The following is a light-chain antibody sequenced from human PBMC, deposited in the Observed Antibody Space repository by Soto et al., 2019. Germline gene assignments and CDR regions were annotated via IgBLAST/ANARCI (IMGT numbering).Light chain of an antibody. CDR3: QQRSNWPALT. Sequence: EIVLTQSPATLSLSPGERATLSCRASQNIGVYLAWYQQKPGQAPRLLIYDASNRATGIPARFCGSGSGTDFTLTISSLEPEDFAVYYCQQRSNWPALTFGGGTKVEIK. CDR1: QNIGVY. J-gene: IGKJ4*01. V-gene: IGKV3-11*01. CDR2: DAS.